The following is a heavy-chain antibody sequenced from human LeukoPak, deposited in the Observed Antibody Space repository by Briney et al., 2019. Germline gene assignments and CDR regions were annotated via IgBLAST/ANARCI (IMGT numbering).Heavy chain of an antibody. CDR2: LYSDGNT. V-gene: IGHV3-53*01. D-gene: IGHD1-14*01. Sequence: WGSLRLSCAASGFTVITNDMTWVRQAPGKGLEWVSVLYSDGNTKYADSVQGRFTISRDNSKNTLYLEMNSLSPDDTAVYYCARGVEPLAANTLAYWGQGTVVTVSS. CDR1: GFTVITND. J-gene: IGHJ1*01. CDR3: ARGVEPLAANTLAY.